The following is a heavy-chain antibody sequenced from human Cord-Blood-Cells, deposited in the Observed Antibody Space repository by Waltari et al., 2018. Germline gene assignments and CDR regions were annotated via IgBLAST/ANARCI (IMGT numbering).Heavy chain of an antibody. CDR2: INPNSGGT. CDR1: DSTFTGYY. D-gene: IGHD1-26*01. V-gene: IGHV1-2*02. J-gene: IGHJ3*02. Sequence: QVQLVQSGAAVKKPGASVKVSCRASDSTFTGYYMHWVRQAPGQGLEWMGWINPNSGGTNYEQKFQGRVTMTRDTSSSTAYMELSRLRSDDTAVYYCARGSIVGATKRAFDIWGQGTMVTVSS. CDR3: ARGSIVGATKRAFDI.